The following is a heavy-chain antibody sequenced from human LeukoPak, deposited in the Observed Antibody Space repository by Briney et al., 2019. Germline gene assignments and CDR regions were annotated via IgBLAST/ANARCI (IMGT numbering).Heavy chain of an antibody. D-gene: IGHD6-19*01. CDR2: INPNSGGT. J-gene: IGHJ4*02. CDR3: ARDFGSGWDLFDY. V-gene: IGHV1-2*02. CDR1: GYTFTAYY. Sequence: ASVKVSCKASGYTFTAYYMHWVRQAPGQGLEWMGWINPNSGGTNYAQKFQGRVTMTRDTSISTAYMELSRLRSDDTAVYYCARDFGSGWDLFDYWGQGTLVTVSS.